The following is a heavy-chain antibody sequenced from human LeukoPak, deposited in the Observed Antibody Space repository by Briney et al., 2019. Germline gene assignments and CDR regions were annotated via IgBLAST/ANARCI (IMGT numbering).Heavy chain of an antibody. V-gene: IGHV1-46*01. J-gene: IGHJ4*02. D-gene: IGHD1-26*01. CDR3: ARDLGGVGATTDYFDY. CDR2: INPSGGST. CDR1: GYTFTSYY. Sequence: ASVQVSCKASGYTFTSYYMHWVRQAPGQGLEWMGIINPSGGSTSYAQKFQGRVTMTRDTSTSTVYMELSSLRSEDTAVYYCARDLGGVGATTDYFDYWGQGTLVTVSS.